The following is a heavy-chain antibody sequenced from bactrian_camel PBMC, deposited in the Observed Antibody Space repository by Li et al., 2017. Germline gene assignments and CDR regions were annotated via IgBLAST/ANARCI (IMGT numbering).Heavy chain of an antibody. Sequence: HVQLVESGGASVQAGGSLRLSCAASGNIASSYCMGWFRQAPGKEREGVAAIYIGGSSIFYVDSAKGRFTISQDNANGTLYLQMDSLRPEDTATYYCAAGRSEWRYSVRLCVEHPAVDSLNYWGQGTQVTVS. CDR2: IYIGGSSI. J-gene: IGHJ4*01. CDR1: GNIASSYC. V-gene: IGHV3S54*01. CDR3: AAGRSEWRYSVRLCVEHPAVDSLNY. D-gene: IGHD5*01.